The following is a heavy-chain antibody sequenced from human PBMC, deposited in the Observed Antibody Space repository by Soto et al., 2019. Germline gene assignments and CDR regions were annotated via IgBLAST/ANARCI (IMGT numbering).Heavy chain of an antibody. J-gene: IGHJ4*02. D-gene: IGHD6-19*01. CDR3: ARELTGVYSSGWYPIDY. CDR1: GGTFSSYT. Sequence: VASVKVSCKASGGTFSSYTISWVRQAPGQGLEWMGRIIPILGIANYAQKFQGRVTITADKSTSTAYMELSSLRSEDTAVYYCARELTGVYSSGWYPIDYWGQGTLVTVSS. V-gene: IGHV1-69*04. CDR2: IIPILGIA.